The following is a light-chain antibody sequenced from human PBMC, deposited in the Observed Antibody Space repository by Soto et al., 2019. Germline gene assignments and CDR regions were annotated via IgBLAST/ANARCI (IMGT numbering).Light chain of an antibody. CDR1: QSVTTR. CDR2: GAS. CDR3: QQYGWSPIT. Sequence: IVLPQSPGTLSLSPGERFTLSCRASQSVTTRLAWYQHKPGQAPTLLMSGASNRASGVPVRFSGSGSGTDFTLTITRLEPEDFALYYCQQYGWSPITFGLGTRLEIK. J-gene: IGKJ5*01. V-gene: IGKV3-20*01.